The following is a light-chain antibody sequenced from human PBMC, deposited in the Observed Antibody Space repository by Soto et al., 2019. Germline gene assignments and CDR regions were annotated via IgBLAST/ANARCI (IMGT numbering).Light chain of an antibody. CDR1: SSDVGGYNY. J-gene: IGLJ1*01. Sequence: QSALTQPRSVSGSPGQSVTISCTGTSSDVGGYNYVSCYQQHPGNAPKVMINDVSEPPSGVPGCFSGSTSANTASLTIAGLQADDEAYYCSCSYDGSPSYFLGTGTKLTVL. CDR3: CSYDGSPSYF. CDR2: DVS. V-gene: IGLV2-11*01.